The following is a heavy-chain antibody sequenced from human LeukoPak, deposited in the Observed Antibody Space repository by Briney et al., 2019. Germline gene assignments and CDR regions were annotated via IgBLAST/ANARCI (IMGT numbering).Heavy chain of an antibody. Sequence: GASVKVFHKVSGYTLPELSRHWVRQAPGKGLECMGGFDPEDGETIYAQKFQGRVTMTEDTSTDTAYMELSSLRSEDTAVYYCASTVLSSTSPVHYWGQGTLVTVSS. V-gene: IGHV1-24*01. CDR3: ASTVLSSTSPVHY. J-gene: IGHJ4*02. CDR2: FDPEDGET. CDR1: GYTLPELS. D-gene: IGHD2-2*01.